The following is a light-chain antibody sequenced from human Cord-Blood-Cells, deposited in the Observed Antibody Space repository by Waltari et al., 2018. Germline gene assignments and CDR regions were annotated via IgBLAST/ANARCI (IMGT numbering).Light chain of an antibody. J-gene: IGLJ1*01. CDR1: SSDVGGFNY. Sequence: QSALPQPAPVSGSPGQSITISCPGTSSDVGGFNYVPWYQQHPAKAPKLMIYDVSNRPAGVSNRFSGSKSGNTASLTISGLQAEDEADYYCSSYTSSSTDVFGTGTKVTVL. CDR2: DVS. V-gene: IGLV2-14*01. CDR3: SSYTSSSTDV.